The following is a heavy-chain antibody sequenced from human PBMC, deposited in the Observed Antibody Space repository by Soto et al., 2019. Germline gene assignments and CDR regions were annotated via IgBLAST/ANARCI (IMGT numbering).Heavy chain of an antibody. Sequence: PSETLSLTCTVSGASISGFYRSWIRKSAGKGLEWIGRIYATGTTDYNPSLKSRVMMSVDTSKKQFSLKLRSVTAADTAVYYCVRDGTKTLRDWFDPWGQG. CDR3: VRDGTKTLRDWFDP. J-gene: IGHJ5*02. CDR2: IYATGTT. D-gene: IGHD1-1*01. CDR1: GASISGFY. V-gene: IGHV4-4*07.